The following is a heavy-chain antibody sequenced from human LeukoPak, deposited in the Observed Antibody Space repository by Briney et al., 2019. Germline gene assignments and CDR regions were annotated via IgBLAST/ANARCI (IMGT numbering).Heavy chain of an antibody. V-gene: IGHV4-59*01. Sequence: PSETLSLTCTVSGDFITAYYWSWIRQPPGKGLEWIGYVYYSGSTEYNPSLRSRVAISLEMSKHQFSLNLTSVTAADTAVYYCASNTGTVFDYWGQGALVTVSS. J-gene: IGHJ4*02. CDR2: VYYSGST. CDR1: GDFITAYY. CDR3: ASNTGTVFDY. D-gene: IGHD7-27*01.